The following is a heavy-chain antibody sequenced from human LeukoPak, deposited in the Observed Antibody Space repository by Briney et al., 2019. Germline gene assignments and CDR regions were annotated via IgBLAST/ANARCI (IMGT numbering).Heavy chain of an antibody. CDR2: IRHDGSNK. J-gene: IGHJ6*03. Sequence: AGGSLRLSCAASGFTFSSYGIHWVRQAPGKGLEWVAFIRHDGSNKYYADSVKGRFTISRDNSKSTLYLQMNSLRVEDTAVYYCAKGSKTVLFTRDHYMDVWGKGTTVTISS. CDR1: GFTFSSYG. V-gene: IGHV3-30*02. D-gene: IGHD2/OR15-2a*01. CDR3: AKGSKTVLFTRDHYMDV.